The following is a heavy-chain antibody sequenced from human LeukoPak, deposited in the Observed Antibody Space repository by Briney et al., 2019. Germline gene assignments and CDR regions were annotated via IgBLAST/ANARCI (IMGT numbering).Heavy chain of an antibody. CDR3: ARGERSSFDY. CDR1: GFTFSNYR. Sequence: GGSLRLSCAASGFTFSNYRMNWVRQTPGKGLERVSYVGSSSSTMYYADSVKGRFTISRDNAKNSLYLQMNSLRVDDTAVYYCARGERSSFDYWGQGTLVTVSS. V-gene: IGHV3-48*04. J-gene: IGHJ4*02. D-gene: IGHD1-26*01. CDR2: VGSSSSTM.